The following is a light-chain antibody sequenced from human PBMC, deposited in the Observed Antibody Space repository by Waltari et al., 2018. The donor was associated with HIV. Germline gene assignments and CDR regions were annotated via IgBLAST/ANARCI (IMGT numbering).Light chain of an antibody. J-gene: IGLJ3*02. CDR3: CSYAGNYTLV. CDR1: SSDVGGYHS. Sequence: QSALTPPRSVSGSPGQSVTIPCTGTSSDVGGYHSVSWYQQPPGKAPKSMIYDVSKRPAGVPDRFSGSKSGNTASLTISGLQAEDEADYYCCSYAGNYTLVFGGGTKLTVL. CDR2: DVS. V-gene: IGLV2-11*01.